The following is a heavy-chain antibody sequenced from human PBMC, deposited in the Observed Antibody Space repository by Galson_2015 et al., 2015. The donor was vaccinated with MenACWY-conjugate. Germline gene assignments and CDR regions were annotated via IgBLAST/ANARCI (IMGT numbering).Heavy chain of an antibody. CDR3: AKGTTASRPNWFDP. Sequence: SLRLSCAASGFTFTTYAMSWVRQAPGKGLEWVSAISNSGSSTYYADSVKGRFAISRDNAKNSLYLQMNSLTSEDTAVYYCAKGTTASRPNWFDPWGQGTLVTVSS. J-gene: IGHJ5*02. V-gene: IGHV3-23*01. CDR2: ISNSGSST. D-gene: IGHD6-6*01. CDR1: GFTFTTYA.